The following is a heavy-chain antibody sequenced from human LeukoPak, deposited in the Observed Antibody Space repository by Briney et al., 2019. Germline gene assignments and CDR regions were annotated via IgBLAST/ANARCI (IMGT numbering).Heavy chain of an antibody. J-gene: IGHJ3*02. Sequence: PGGSLRLSCTVSGFTVSSNSMSWVRQAPGKGLEWVSFIYSDNTHYSDSVKGRFTISRDNSKNTLYLQMNSLRAEDTAVYYCASRDYYDSSGYYDAFDIWGQGTMVTVSS. CDR2: IYSDNT. D-gene: IGHD3-22*01. CDR3: ASRDYYDSSGYYDAFDI. V-gene: IGHV3-53*01. CDR1: GFTVSSNS.